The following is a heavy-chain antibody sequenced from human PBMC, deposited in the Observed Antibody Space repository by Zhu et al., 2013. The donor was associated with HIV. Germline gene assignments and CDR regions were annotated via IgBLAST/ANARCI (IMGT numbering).Heavy chain of an antibody. V-gene: IGHV1-46*03. Sequence: QVQLVQSGAEVKKPGASVKVSCKASGYTFTSYYIHWVRQAPGQGLVWMGIINPSGGGTSYAQKFQGRVTMTRDTSTSTVYMELSSLRSEDTAVYYCARDPRGSYPYYYYGMDVWGQGTTVTVSS. D-gene: IGHD1-26*01. CDR2: INPSGGGT. J-gene: IGHJ6*02. CDR3: ARDPRGSYPYYYYGMDV. CDR1: GYTFTSYY.